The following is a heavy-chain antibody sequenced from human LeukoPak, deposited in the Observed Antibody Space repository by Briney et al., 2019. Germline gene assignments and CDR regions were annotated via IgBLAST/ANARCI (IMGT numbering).Heavy chain of an antibody. Sequence: SETLSLTSAVSGASISSYYWSWIRQPPGKGLEWIGYIYFSGNTNYNPSLKSRVTISVDTSKNQFSLKLSSVTAADTAVYYCARGATTFDYWGQGTLVTVSS. CDR1: GASISSYY. J-gene: IGHJ4*02. D-gene: IGHD5-12*01. CDR2: IYFSGNT. V-gene: IGHV4-59*08. CDR3: ARGATTFDY.